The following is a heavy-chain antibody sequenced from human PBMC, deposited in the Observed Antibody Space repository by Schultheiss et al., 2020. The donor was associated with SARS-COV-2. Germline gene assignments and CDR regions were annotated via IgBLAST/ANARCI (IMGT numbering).Heavy chain of an antibody. CDR2: ISAYNGNT. CDR3: ARDKEGNGSGSFGVPDPFDY. J-gene: IGHJ4*02. CDR1: GYTFTSYG. Sequence: ASVKVSCKASGYTFTSYGISWVRQAPRQGLEWMGWISAYNGNTNYAQKLQGRVTMTTDTSTSTAYMELRSLRSDDTAVYYCARDKEGNGSGSFGVPDPFDYWGQGTLVTVSS. V-gene: IGHV1-18*04. D-gene: IGHD3-10*01.